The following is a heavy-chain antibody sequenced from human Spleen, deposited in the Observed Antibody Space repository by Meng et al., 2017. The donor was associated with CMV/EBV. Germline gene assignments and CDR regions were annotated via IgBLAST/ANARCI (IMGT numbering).Heavy chain of an antibody. Sequence: QVQLQESGTGLVKPSQTLSLTCTVSGGSISSGDYYWSWIRQPPGKGLEWIGYIYYSGSTYYNPSLKSRVTISVDTSKNQFSLKLSSVTAADTAVYYCARAWADLEWLSPGAFDIWGQGTMVTVSS. D-gene: IGHD3-3*01. J-gene: IGHJ3*02. CDR1: GGSISSGDYY. CDR2: IYYSGST. CDR3: ARAWADLEWLSPGAFDI. V-gene: IGHV4-30-4*08.